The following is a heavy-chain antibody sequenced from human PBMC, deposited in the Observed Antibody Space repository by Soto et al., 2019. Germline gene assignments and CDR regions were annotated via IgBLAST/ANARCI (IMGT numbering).Heavy chain of an antibody. CDR1: GFTFSSYA. J-gene: IGHJ4*02. Sequence: QVQLVESGGGVVQPGRSLRLSCAASGFTFSSYAMHWVRQAPGKGLEWVAVISYDGSNKYYADSVKGRFTISRDNSKNTLYLQMNSLRAEDTAVYYCARTASRVLTAVAWILDYWGQGTLVTVSS. V-gene: IGHV3-30-3*01. D-gene: IGHD6-19*01. CDR3: ARTASRVLTAVAWILDY. CDR2: ISYDGSNK.